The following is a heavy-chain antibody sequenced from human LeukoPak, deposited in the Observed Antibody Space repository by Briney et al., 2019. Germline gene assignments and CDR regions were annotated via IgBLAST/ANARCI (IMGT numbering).Heavy chain of an antibody. CDR3: AREVGSGTFDI. J-gene: IGHJ3*02. Sequence: ASVKVSCKASAYSFTDHYVHWVRQAPGEGLEWMGWISPNTGGTIYAQKFQGRVTMTRDTAIITAYMELSKLRSDDTAFYYCAREVGSGTFDIWGQGTMVTVSS. CDR1: AYSFTDHY. V-gene: IGHV1-2*02. CDR2: ISPNTGGT. D-gene: IGHD6-25*01.